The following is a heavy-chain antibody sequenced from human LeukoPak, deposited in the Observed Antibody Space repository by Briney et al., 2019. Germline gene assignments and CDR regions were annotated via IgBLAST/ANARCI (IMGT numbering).Heavy chain of an antibody. D-gene: IGHD5-12*01. V-gene: IGHV3-30-3*01. CDR2: ISYDGSNK. CDR1: GFTFSSYA. Sequence: GGSLRLSCAASGFTFSSYAMHWVRQAPGKGLEWVAVISYDGSNKYYADSVKGRFTISRDNSKNTLYLQMNSLRAEDTAVYYCARDDAATRGYSGYDGAFDIWGQGTMVTVSS. CDR3: ARDDAATRGYSGYDGAFDI. J-gene: IGHJ3*02.